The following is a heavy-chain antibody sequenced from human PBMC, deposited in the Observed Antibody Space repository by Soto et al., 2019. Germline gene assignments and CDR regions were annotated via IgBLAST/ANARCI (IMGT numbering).Heavy chain of an antibody. Sequence: GSPRLSCAAPGFTFSSYAMHWVRQAPGEGLKWLTYISLDGRSEYYADSVKGRFTVSRDNSKETLYLQINSLRAEDTAVYYCARSCCGSGTYSLSGMDFWGRGTLFTVSS. V-gene: IGHV3-30*04. CDR1: GFTFSSYA. CDR2: ISLDGRSE. CDR3: ARSCCGSGTYSLSGMDF. D-gene: IGHD3-10*01. J-gene: IGHJ4*02.